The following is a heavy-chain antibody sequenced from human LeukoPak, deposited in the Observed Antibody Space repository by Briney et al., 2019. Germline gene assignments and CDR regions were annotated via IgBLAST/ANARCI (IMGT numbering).Heavy chain of an antibody. V-gene: IGHV4-59*01. CDR1: GVSISSYY. Sequence: SETLSLTCTVSGVSISSYYWSWIRQPPGKGLEWIGYIYYSGSTNYNPSLKSRVTISVDTSKNQFSLKLSSVTAADTAVYYCARVGQLGDFDYWGQGTLVTVSS. CDR2: IYYSGST. D-gene: IGHD6-13*01. J-gene: IGHJ4*02. CDR3: ARVGQLGDFDY.